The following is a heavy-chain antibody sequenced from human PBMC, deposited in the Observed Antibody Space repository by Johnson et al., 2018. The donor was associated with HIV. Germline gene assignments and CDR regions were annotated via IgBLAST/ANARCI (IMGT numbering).Heavy chain of an antibody. V-gene: IGHV3-30*18. CDR1: GFTFSRYG. D-gene: IGHD1-26*01. CDR3: AKERYMGSTTLADAFDM. CDR2: ISNDGSNK. J-gene: IGHJ3*02. Sequence: HVQLVESGGGVVQPGRSLRLSCAASGFTFSRYGIHWVHQAPGKGLEWVAVISNDGSNKYYADSVKGRFTISRDNSKNTLFLQMNSLRAEDTAVYYCAKERYMGSTTLADAFDMWGQGTMVTVSS.